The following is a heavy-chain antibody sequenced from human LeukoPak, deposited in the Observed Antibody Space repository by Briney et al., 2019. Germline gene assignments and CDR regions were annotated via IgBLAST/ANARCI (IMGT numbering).Heavy chain of an antibody. D-gene: IGHD1-26*01. CDR2: ISWNSGSI. Sequence: PGGSLRLSCAASGFTFDDYAMHWVREAPGRGLEWVSGISWNSGSIGYADSVKGRFTISGDNAKNSLYLQMDSLRAEDMALYYCAKDKWELLGVYFDYWGQGTLVTVSS. CDR3: AKDKWELLGVYFDY. CDR1: GFTFDDYA. V-gene: IGHV3-9*03. J-gene: IGHJ4*02.